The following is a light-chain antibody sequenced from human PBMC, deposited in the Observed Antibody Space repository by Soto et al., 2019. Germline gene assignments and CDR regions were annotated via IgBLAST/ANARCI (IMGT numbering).Light chain of an antibody. V-gene: IGKV1-39*01. CDR2: TAS. Sequence: DIQMTQSPSSLSASVGDRVTITCRASQTISIFLNWYQHKPGKPPTLLIYTASSLQSGVPSRFSGSRSGTDFTLTISSLQPEDFATYYCQQSYKTPLTFGGGTKVDIK. CDR3: QQSYKTPLT. J-gene: IGKJ4*01. CDR1: QTISIF.